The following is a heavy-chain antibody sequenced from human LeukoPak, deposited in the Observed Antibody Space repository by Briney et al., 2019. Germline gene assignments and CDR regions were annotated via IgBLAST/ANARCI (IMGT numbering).Heavy chain of an antibody. CDR2: IRSDGSSS. Sequence: PGGSLRLSCAASGFNFSAYWMHWVRQTPGKGLVWVSGIRSDGSSSNYADSVKGRFTISRDNAKNTLFLQMNSLRAEDTAVYYCARNQRYISRKNFYYYMDVWGRGTTVTVSS. J-gene: IGHJ6*03. CDR1: GFNFSAYW. D-gene: IGHD6-13*01. CDR3: ARNQRYISRKNFYYYMDV. V-gene: IGHV3-74*01.